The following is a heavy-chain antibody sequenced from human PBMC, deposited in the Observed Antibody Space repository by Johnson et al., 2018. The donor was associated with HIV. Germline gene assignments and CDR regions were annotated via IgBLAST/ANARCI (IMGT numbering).Heavy chain of an antibody. CDR3: AREGDDLDAFDI. CDR2: IGTAGAT. J-gene: IGHJ3*02. V-gene: IGHV3-13*01. Sequence: VQLVESGGSVVRPGGSLRLSCAASGFTVSSNYMSWVRQAPGKGLEWVSAIGTAGATYYPGSVKGRFTISRENAKNSLYLQMNSLRAGDTAVYYCAREGDDLDAFDIWGQGTMVTVSS. CDR1: GFTVSSNY.